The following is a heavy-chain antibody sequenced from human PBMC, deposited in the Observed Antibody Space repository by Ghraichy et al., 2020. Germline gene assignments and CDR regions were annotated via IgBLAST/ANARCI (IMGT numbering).Heavy chain of an antibody. CDR3: ARASIWFGELYFDY. V-gene: IGHV3-53*01. Sequence: GGSLRLSCAASGFTVSSNYMSWVRQAPGKGLEWVSVIYSGGSTYYADSVKGRFTISRDNSKNTLYLQMNSLRAEDTAVYYCARASIWFGELYFDYWGQGTLVTVSS. D-gene: IGHD3-10*01. CDR1: GFTVSSNY. CDR2: IYSGGST. J-gene: IGHJ4*02.